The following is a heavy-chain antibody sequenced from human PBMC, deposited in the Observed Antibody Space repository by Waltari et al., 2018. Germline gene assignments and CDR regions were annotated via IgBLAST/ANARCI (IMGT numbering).Heavy chain of an antibody. V-gene: IGHV1-2*06. CDR2: INPNSGGT. D-gene: IGHD3-9*01. J-gene: IGHJ4*02. Sequence: QVQLVQSGAEVKKPGASVKVSCQASGYTFTGSYMHWVRPAPGQGLEWMGRINPNSGGTNYAQKFQGRVTMTRDTSISTAYMELSRLRSDDTAVYYCASLDYDILTGYSDYWGQGTLVTVSS. CDR1: GYTFTGSY. CDR3: ASLDYDILTGYSDY.